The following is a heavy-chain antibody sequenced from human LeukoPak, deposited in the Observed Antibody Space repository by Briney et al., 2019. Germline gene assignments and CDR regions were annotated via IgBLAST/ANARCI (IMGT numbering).Heavy chain of an antibody. V-gene: IGHV1-2*02. D-gene: IGHD2-2*01. J-gene: IGHJ4*02. CDR1: GYTFTGYY. CDR3: ARVLGSIVVVPAAIGVSD. CDR2: INPNSAGT. Sequence: GASVKVSCKASGYTFTGYYMHWVRQAPGQGLEWMGWINPNSAGTNYAQKFQGRVTMTRDTSISTAYMELSRLRSDDTAVYYCARVLGSIVVVPAAIGVSDWGQGTLVTVSS.